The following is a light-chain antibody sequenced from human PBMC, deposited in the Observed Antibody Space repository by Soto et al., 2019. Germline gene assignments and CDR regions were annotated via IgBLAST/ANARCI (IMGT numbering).Light chain of an antibody. J-gene: IGKJ5*01. Sequence: IALTQSPATPSLSPGERATLSCGASQSVSSYLAWYQQKPGQAPRLLIYDASTRATGIPDRFRGSGSGTDFTLTISRREPEDFAVYSCQQYGSSPLTFGGGTRLEIK. CDR3: QQYGSSPLT. CDR2: DAS. CDR1: QSVSSY. V-gene: IGKV3D-20*01.